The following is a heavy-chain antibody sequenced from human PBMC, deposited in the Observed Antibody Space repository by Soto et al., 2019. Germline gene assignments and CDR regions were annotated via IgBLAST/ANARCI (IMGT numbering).Heavy chain of an antibody. CDR1: GVTFISYS. V-gene: IGHV3-21*01. CDR3: ARGRYFDWQWAFDY. D-gene: IGHD3-9*01. Sequence: GGSLRLAGPGCGVTFISYSMNCIRQAPGNGLGWVESINSSSSYIYFADSVKGSFTIPXXXAXXTXXLXKKXXRAXDTAVYYCARGRYFDWQWAFDYWGQGT. J-gene: IGHJ4*02. CDR2: INSSSSYI.